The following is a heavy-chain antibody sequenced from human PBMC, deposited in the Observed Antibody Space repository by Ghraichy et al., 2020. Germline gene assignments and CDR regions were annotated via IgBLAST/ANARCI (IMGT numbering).Heavy chain of an antibody. CDR2: VWSGGSIR. CDR3: ARDDDTSSYYWYFGL. J-gene: IGHJ2*01. Sequence: GESLNISCAASGFTLSHYGMHWVRQAPGKGLEWVSAVWSGGSIRYYAESVEGRFTVSRDNSKNTLYLQMNSLRVEDTAVYYCARDDDTSSYYWYFGLWGRGNLLTVSS. V-gene: IGHV3-33*01. D-gene: IGHD2-2*01. CDR1: GFTLSHYG.